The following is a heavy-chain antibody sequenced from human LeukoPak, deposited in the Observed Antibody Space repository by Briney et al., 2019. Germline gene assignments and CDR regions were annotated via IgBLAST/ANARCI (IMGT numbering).Heavy chain of an antibody. J-gene: IGHJ5*02. CDR2: IHTSGST. Sequence: SETLSLTCSVSDGSISSFCWSWIRQPAGKGLEWIGRIHTSGSTDYNPSLKSRVTMSVDTSKNQFSLGLRSVTAADTAVYYCARDLPGSGFGEGWFDPWGQGTLVTVSS. CDR3: ARDLPGSGFGEGWFDP. D-gene: IGHD3-10*01. CDR1: DGSISSFC. V-gene: IGHV4-4*07.